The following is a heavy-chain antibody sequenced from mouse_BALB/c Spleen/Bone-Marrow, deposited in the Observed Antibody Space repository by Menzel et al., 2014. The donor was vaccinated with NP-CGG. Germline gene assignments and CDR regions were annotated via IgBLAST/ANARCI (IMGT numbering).Heavy chain of an antibody. J-gene: IGHJ2*01. D-gene: IGHD1-1*01. CDR1: GYVFSSYW. CDR3: ARSGYGSNYDY. V-gene: IGHV1-80*01. CDR2: IYPGEGDT. Sequence: VKLVESGAELVRPGSSVKISCKASGYVFSSYWMIWVRQRPGQGLEWIGQIYPGEGDTNYNGKFKGKATLTADKSSSTAYMQLSSLTSEDSAVYFCARSGYGSNYDYWGQGTTLTVSS.